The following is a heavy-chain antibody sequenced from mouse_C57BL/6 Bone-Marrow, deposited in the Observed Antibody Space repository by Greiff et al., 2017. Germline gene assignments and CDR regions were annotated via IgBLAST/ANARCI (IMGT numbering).Heavy chain of an antibody. D-gene: IGHD2-2*01. CDR3: ALYYGYV. Sequence: EVQLQQSGAELVRPGSSVKMSCKTSGYTFTSYGINWVKQRPGQGLEWIGYIYLGNGYTEYNEKFKGKATLTSDTSSSTAYMQLSSLTSEDSAIYFCALYYGYVWGQGTTLTVSS. CDR1: GYTFTSYG. V-gene: IGHV1-58*01. J-gene: IGHJ2*01. CDR2: IYLGNGYT.